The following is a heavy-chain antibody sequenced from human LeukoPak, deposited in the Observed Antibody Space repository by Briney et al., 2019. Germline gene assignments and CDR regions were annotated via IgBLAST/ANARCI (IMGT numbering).Heavy chain of an antibody. V-gene: IGHV3-48*04. D-gene: IGHD3-16*02. J-gene: IGHJ4*02. CDR1: GFTFSNYG. Sequence: GVLRLSCAASGFTFSNYGMHWLRQAPGKGREGVSYISSSGSTIYYADSVKGRFTISRDNAKNSLYLQMNSLRAEDTAVYYCVRDYRACFDYWGQGTLVTVSS. CDR3: VRDYRACFDY. CDR2: ISSSGSTI.